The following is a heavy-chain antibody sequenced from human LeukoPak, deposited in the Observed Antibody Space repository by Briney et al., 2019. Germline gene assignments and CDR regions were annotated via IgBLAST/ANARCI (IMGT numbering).Heavy chain of an antibody. D-gene: IGHD3-22*01. J-gene: IGHJ6*03. V-gene: IGHV1-2*02. Sequence: ASVKVSCKASGYTFAGYYMHWLRQAPGEGLQWMGWISPNSGGTHYAQKFQDRVTMTRNTSISTAYMELSSLRSEDTAVYYCARGHDSSGYYGVWGYYYYMDVWGKGTTVTISS. CDR3: ARGHDSSGYYGVWGYYYYMDV. CDR1: GYTFAGYY. CDR2: ISPNSGGT.